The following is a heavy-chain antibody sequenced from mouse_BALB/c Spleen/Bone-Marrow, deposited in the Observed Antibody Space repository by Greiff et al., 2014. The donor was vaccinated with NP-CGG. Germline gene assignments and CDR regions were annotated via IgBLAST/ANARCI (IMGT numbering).Heavy chain of an antibody. D-gene: IGHD2-1*01. Sequence: VQGVESGPGLVAPSLSLSITCTVSGFSLTSYGVHWVRQPPGKGLEWLGVIWAGGSTNYNSALMSRLSISKDNSKSQVFLKMNSLQTDDTAMYYCARDRDYGNYGWFAYWGQGTLVTVSA. CDR1: GFSLTSYG. CDR2: IWAGGST. J-gene: IGHJ3*01. CDR3: ARDRDYGNYGWFAY. V-gene: IGHV2-9*02.